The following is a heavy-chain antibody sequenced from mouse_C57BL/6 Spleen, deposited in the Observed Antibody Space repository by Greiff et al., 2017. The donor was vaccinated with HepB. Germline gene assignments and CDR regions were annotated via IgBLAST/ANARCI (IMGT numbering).Heavy chain of an antibody. D-gene: IGHD2-3*01. CDR1: GFTFTDYY. CDR3: ARTIYSGYSLAY. CDR2: ISNKANGYTT. V-gene: IGHV7-3*01. Sequence: EVQVVDSGGGLVQPGGSLSLSCAASGFTFTDYYMSWVRQPPGKALEWLGFISNKANGYTTAYSASVKGRFTISSDNSQSILYLQMNALRAEDSAAYYCARTIYSGYSLAYWGQGTLVTVSA. J-gene: IGHJ3*01.